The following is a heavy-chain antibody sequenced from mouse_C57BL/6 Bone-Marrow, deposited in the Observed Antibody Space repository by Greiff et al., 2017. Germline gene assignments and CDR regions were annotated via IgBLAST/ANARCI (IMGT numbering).Heavy chain of an antibody. CDR3: ARLYYDYDERAWSAY. Sequence: EVQRVESGGDLVKPGGSLKLSCAASGFTFSSYGMSWVRQTPDKRLEWVATISSGGSYTYYPDSVKGRFTISRDNAKNTLYLQMSSLKSEDTAMYYCARLYYDYDERAWSAYWGQGTLGTVSA. D-gene: IGHD2-4*01. CDR1: GFTFSSYG. V-gene: IGHV5-6*01. CDR2: ISSGGSYT. J-gene: IGHJ3*01.